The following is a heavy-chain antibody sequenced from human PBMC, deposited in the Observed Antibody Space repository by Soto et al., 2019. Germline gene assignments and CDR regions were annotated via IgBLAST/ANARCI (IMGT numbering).Heavy chain of an antibody. D-gene: IGHD4-4*01. J-gene: IGHJ4*02. Sequence: GGSLRLSCAASGFTFSSYAMSWVRQAPGKGLEWVSAISGSGGSTYYADSVKGRFTISRDNSKNTLYLQMNSLRAEDTAVYYCAKDYSNYLVRYYFDYWGQGTLVTVSS. CDR3: AKDYSNYLVRYYFDY. CDR1: GFTFSSYA. V-gene: IGHV3-23*01. CDR2: ISGSGGST.